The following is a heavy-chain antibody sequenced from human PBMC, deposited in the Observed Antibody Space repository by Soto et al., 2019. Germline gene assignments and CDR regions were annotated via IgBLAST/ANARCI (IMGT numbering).Heavy chain of an antibody. J-gene: IGHJ4*02. V-gene: IGHV1-24*01. Sequence: ASVKVSCKVSGYTLTEVSIHWVRQAPGKGLEWMGGFDPEDGETLYAQIFQGRVTMTEDTSTDTAYMELSSLRSEDTAVYYCAAVRGLITLPDYWGQGTLVTVSS. D-gene: IGHD3-10*01. CDR2: FDPEDGET. CDR1: GYTLTEVS. CDR3: AAVRGLITLPDY.